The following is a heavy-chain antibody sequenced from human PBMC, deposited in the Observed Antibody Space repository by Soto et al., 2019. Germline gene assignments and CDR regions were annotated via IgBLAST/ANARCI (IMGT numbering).Heavy chain of an antibody. CDR1: GYTFTGYY. Sequence: ASVKVSCKASGYTFTGYYMHWVRQAPGQGLEWMGWINPNSGGTNYAQKFQGRVTMTRDTSISTAYMELSRLRSDDTAVYYCARSRYYGSGSYNPGASVTPPYNWGQGTLVTVS. CDR3: ARSRYYGSGSYNPGASVTPPYN. CDR2: INPNSGGT. V-gene: IGHV1-2*02. J-gene: IGHJ4*02. D-gene: IGHD3-10*01.